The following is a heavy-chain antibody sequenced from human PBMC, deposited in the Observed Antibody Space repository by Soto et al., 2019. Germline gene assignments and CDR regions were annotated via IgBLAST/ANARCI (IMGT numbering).Heavy chain of an antibody. CDR1: GFTFSSYG. V-gene: IGHV3-30*18. Sequence: GGSLRLSCAASGFTFSSYGMHWVRQAPGKGLEWVAFISYDGSNKYYRDSVKGQFNNSRDNSKNTLLLQMNSLRGEDTAVYYCTKDLSSGSFDYWAQGTLVTVSS. CDR3: TKDLSSGSFDY. D-gene: IGHD1-26*01. CDR2: ISYDGSNK. J-gene: IGHJ4*02.